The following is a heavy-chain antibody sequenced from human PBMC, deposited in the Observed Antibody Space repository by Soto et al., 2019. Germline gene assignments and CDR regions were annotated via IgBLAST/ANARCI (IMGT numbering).Heavy chain of an antibody. D-gene: IGHD2-21*02. CDR2: TSSGGGVK. J-gene: IGHJ4*02. Sequence: PGGSLRLSCAASGFSFSNYAMHWVRQAPGKGLEWVTVTSSGGGVKFYTDSVKGRFTISRDNVNNLLFLQMYSLTAEDTAVYFCAREGLVGTPRYFDSWGRGILVTVSS. CDR1: GFSFSNYA. V-gene: IGHV3-30-3*01. CDR3: AREGLVGTPRYFDS.